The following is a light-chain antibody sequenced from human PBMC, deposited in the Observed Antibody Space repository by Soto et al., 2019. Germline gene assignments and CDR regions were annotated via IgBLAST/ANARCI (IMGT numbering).Light chain of an antibody. CDR1: QSVSSN. CDR3: QQRSKRWT. Sequence: EIVMTQSPATLSVSPGERATLSCRASQSVSSNLAWYQQKPGQAPRLLIYGASNRATGIPARFSGSGSGTDFTLTISSLEPEDFAVYYCQQRSKRWTFGQGTKVEIK. CDR2: GAS. V-gene: IGKV3-11*01. J-gene: IGKJ1*01.